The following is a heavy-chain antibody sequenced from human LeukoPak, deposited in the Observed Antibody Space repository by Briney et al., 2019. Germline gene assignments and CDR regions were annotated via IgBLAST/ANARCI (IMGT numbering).Heavy chain of an antibody. CDR2: IIPIFGTA. J-gene: IGHJ6*02. D-gene: IGHD4-11*01. V-gene: IGHV1-69*13. Sequence: SVKVSCKASGGTFSSYAISWVRQAPGQGLEWMGGIIPIFGTANYAQKFQGRVTTTADESTSTAYMELSSLRSEDTAVYYCAGDYRFNYGMDVWGQGTTVTVSS. CDR3: AGDYRFNYGMDV. CDR1: GGTFSSYA.